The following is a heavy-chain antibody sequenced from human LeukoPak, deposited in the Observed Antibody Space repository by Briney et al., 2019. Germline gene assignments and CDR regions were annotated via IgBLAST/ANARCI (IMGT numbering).Heavy chain of an antibody. D-gene: IGHD3-22*01. Sequence: GGSLRLSCAASGFTVSSNYMSWVRQAPGKGLEWVSGIYSGGSPDYADSVKGRFTISRDNSKNTLYLQMNSLRAEDTAVYYCAIGSPMTRRFFDYWGQGTLVTVSS. CDR3: AIGSPMTRRFFDY. V-gene: IGHV3-66*01. CDR2: IYSGGSP. J-gene: IGHJ4*02. CDR1: GFTVSSNY.